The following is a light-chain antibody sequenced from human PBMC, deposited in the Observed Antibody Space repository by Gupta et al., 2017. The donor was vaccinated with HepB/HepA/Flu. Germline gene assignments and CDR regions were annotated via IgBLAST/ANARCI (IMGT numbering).Light chain of an antibody. CDR3: QSYDSSLSGWEV. CDR2: GNS. CDR1: SSNIGAGYD. Sequence: QSVLTQPPSVSGAPGQRVPISCTGSSSNIGAGYDVHWYQQLPGTAPKLLIYGNSNRPSGVPDRFSGSKSGTSASLAITGLQAEDEADYYCQSYDSSLSGWEVFGGGTKLTVL. V-gene: IGLV1-40*01. J-gene: IGLJ3*02.